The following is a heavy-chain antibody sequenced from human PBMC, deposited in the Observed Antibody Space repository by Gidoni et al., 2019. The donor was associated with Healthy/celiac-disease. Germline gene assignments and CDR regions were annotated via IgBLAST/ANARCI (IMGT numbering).Heavy chain of an antibody. Sequence: QVQLVQSGAEVKKPGSSVKVSCKASGGTFSSYAISWVRQAPGQGLEWMGGIIPSFGTANYAQKCQGRVTITADESTSTAYMELSSLRSEDTAVYYCAGIAVAGYYYYGMDVWGQGTTVTVSS. CDR2: IIPSFGTA. D-gene: IGHD6-19*01. V-gene: IGHV1-69*01. CDR1: GGTFSSYA. CDR3: AGIAVAGYYYYGMDV. J-gene: IGHJ6*02.